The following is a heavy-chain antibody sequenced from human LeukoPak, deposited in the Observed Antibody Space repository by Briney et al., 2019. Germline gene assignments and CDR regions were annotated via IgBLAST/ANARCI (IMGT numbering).Heavy chain of an antibody. CDR2: ISGGGDAT. J-gene: IGHJ4*02. V-gene: IGHV3-23*01. CDR3: AKKLLVGATCDHFDY. D-gene: IGHD1-26*01. CDR1: DFSFITYA. Sequence: PGGSLRLSCAASDFSFITYAMSWVRQAPGKGLEWVSTISGGGDATYYADSVKGRFTISRDNSKNTLCLQMNSLRAEDTAVYYCAKKLLVGATCDHFDYWGQGTLVTVSS.